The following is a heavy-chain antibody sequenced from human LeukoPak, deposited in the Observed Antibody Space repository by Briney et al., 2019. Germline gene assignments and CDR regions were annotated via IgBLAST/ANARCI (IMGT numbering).Heavy chain of an antibody. CDR2: ISYDGSNK. CDR3: ACWDSSSWSHNFDY. D-gene: IGHD6-13*01. Sequence: PGGSLRLSCAASGFTFSSYAMHWVRQAPGKGLEWVAVISYDGSNKYYADSVKGRFTISRDNSKNTLYLQMNSLGAEDTAVYYCACWDSSSWSHNFDYWGQGTLVTVSS. J-gene: IGHJ4*02. V-gene: IGHV3-30-3*01. CDR1: GFTFSSYA.